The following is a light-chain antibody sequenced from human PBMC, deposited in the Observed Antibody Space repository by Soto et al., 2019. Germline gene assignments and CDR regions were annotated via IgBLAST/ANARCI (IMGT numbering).Light chain of an antibody. CDR3: QQYTGPPTT. Sequence: DIVMTQSPATLSVSPGESATLSCRASQSVSNNLTWYQQKPGQPPRLLIYGASTRATGVPGRFSGSGSGTDFTLTITRLEPEDSAVYFCQQYTGPPTTFGQGTRLEIK. CDR2: GAS. V-gene: IGKV3-15*01. J-gene: IGKJ5*01. CDR1: QSVSNN.